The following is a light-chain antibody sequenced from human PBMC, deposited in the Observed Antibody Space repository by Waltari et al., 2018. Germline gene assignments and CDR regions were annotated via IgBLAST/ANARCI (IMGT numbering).Light chain of an antibody. V-gene: IGKV1-39*01. CDR2: TAS. CDR1: QRITSY. CDR3: QQSYTIPFT. J-gene: IGKJ5*01. Sequence: DIQMPQSPSSLSASVGDRVTITCRASQRITSYLNWYQQKPGKAPKFLIYTASSLQSGVPSRFSGSGSGTDFTLTISSLQPEDFATYYCQQSYTIPFTFGQGTRLEIK.